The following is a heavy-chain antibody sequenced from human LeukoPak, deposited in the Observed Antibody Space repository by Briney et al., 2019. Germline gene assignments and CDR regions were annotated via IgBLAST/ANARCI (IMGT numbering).Heavy chain of an antibody. D-gene: IGHD2-21*02. CDR1: GGSISSYY. J-gene: IGHJ3*02. CDR2: IYYSGST. CDR3: ARVSDSDAFDI. V-gene: IGHV4-59*01. Sequence: PSETLSLTCTVSGGSISSYYWSWIRQPPGKGLEWIGYIYYSGSTNYNPSLKSRVTISVDTSKNQFSLKLSSVTAADTAVYYCARVSDSDAFDIWGQGTMVTVSS.